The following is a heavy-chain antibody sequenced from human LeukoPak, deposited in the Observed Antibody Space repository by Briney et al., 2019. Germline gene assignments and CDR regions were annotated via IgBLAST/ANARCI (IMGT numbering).Heavy chain of an antibody. CDR1: GFTFSSYG. V-gene: IGHV3-30*18. CDR3: AKAVYDILTEDAFDV. J-gene: IGHJ3*01. D-gene: IGHD3-9*01. CDR2: ISYDGNNK. Sequence: GGSLRLSCAASGFTFSSYGMHWVRQAPGKGLEWVAVISYDGNNKYYADSVKGRFTISRDSSKNTLYLQMTSLRAEDTAVYYCAKAVYDILTEDAFDVWGQGTMVTVSS.